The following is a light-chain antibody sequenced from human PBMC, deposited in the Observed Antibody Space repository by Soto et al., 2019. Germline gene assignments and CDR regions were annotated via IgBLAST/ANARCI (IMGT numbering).Light chain of an antibody. J-gene: IGKJ5*01. CDR3: QQRGVWPIT. V-gene: IGKV3-11*01. CDR2: DAS. Sequence: EIVLTQSPATLSLSPGERATLSCRASQSVSSYLAWYQQKLGQAPRLLISDASNRATGIPARFSGSGSGTDFTLTSSSLEPEDFAVYYCQQRGVWPITFGQGTRLEIK. CDR1: QSVSSY.